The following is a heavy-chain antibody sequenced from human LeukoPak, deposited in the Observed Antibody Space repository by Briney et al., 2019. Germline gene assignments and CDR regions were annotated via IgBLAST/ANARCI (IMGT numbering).Heavy chain of an antibody. CDR1: GVTVSSHS. J-gene: IGHJ5*02. CDR3: ARDVGP. CDR2: IYTWGHT. Sequence: PRESLTHSCAASGVTVSSHSMSWVRQAPGKGLEWVSVIYTWGHTYYADSVKGRFTISRDSSKNTLYLQMNSLRAEDTAVDYCARDVGPWCQGALV. V-gene: IGHV3-53*01. D-gene: IGHD1-26*01.